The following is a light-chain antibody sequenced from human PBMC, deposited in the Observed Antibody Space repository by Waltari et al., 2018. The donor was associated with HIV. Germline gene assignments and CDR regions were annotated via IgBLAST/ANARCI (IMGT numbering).Light chain of an antibody. CDR2: DAS. Sequence: IVLTQSPATLSLSPGERATLSCRASQSVSSYLAWYQQKPGQAPSLLFYDASNRATGIPARFSGSGSGTDFTRTISSLEPEDFAVYYCQHRSNWPPVMYTFGQGTKLEIK. J-gene: IGKJ2*01. CDR1: QSVSSY. CDR3: QHRSNWPPVMYT. V-gene: IGKV3-11*01.